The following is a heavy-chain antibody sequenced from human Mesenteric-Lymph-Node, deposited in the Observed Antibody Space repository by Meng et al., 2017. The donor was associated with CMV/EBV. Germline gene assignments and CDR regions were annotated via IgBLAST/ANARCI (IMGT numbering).Heavy chain of an antibody. CDR2: IRNKAKSYTT. J-gene: IGHJ4*02. D-gene: IGHD1-1*01. CDR1: GITFSIYS. CDR3: VRLYKGGY. Sequence: GGSLRLSCAGSGITFSIYSMNWLRQAPGKGLEWVGRIRNKAKSYTTEYAASVKDRFTVSRDDSKNSLYLQMNSLKTDDTAVYYCVRLYKGGYWGQGTLVTVSS. V-gene: IGHV3-72*01.